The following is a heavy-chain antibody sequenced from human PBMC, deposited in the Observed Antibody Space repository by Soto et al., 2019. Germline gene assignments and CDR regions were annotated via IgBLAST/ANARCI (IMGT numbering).Heavy chain of an antibody. V-gene: IGHV3-30*19. J-gene: IGHJ4*02. D-gene: IGHD3-16*01. CDR2: TSYDGNNK. CDR1: GFRFKSFV. CDR3: ARVGTAGGFDL. Sequence: QVQLVESGGGVVQPGTSLRLSCAASGFRFKSFVMHWVRQAPGKGLEWVAFTSYDGNNKDYGDSVKGRFTVSRDNSQNTLHLQMDFLRPEDTAVYYCARVGTAGGFDLWGQGTLVSVSS.